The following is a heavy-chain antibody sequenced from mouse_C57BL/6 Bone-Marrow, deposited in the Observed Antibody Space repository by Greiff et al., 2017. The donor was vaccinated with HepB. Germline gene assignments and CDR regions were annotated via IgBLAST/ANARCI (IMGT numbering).Heavy chain of an antibody. D-gene: IGHD2-3*01. Sequence: VQLQQSGAELVKPGASVKISCKASGYAFSSYWMNWVKQRPGKGLEWIGQIYPGDGDTNYNGKFKGKATLTADKSSSTAYMQLSSLTSEDSAVYFCARDGYYEGFDYWGQGTTLTVSS. J-gene: IGHJ2*01. CDR2: IYPGDGDT. V-gene: IGHV1-80*01. CDR1: GYAFSSYW. CDR3: ARDGYYEGFDY.